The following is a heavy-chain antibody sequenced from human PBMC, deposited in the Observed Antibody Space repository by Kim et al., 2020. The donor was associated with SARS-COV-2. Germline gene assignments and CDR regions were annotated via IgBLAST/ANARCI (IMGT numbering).Heavy chain of an antibody. CDR1: GLTVTSDY. CDR3: ARARGSGSYYNSYNGVDV. J-gene: IGHJ6*02. V-gene: IGHV3-53*01. Sequence: GGSLRLSCAASGLTVTSDYMIWVRQAPGKGLEWVSVIYIGGNTYYADSVKGRFTISRDTSKNTLYLQMNSLRGEDTAVYYCARARGSGSYYNSYNGVDVWGQGTTVTVSS. D-gene: IGHD3-10*01. CDR2: IYIGGNT.